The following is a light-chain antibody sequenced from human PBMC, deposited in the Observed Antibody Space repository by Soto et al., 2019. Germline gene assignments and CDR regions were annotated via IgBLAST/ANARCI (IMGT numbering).Light chain of an antibody. Sequence: EIVLTQSPGTLSLSPGERATLSCRASQSLSSSYLAWYQQKPGQAPRLLIYGASTRATGNPDRFSGSASGTDFTLTISRLEPEDFAVYYCQQYGSSPYTFGQGTNLEIK. J-gene: IGKJ2*01. CDR1: QSLSSSY. V-gene: IGKV3-20*01. CDR3: QQYGSSPYT. CDR2: GAS.